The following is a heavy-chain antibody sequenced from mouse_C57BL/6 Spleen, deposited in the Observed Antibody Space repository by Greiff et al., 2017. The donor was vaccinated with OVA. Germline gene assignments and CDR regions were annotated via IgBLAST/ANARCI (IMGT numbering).Heavy chain of an antibody. CDR3: ARSIGYDYDGYFDV. J-gene: IGHJ1*03. D-gene: IGHD2-4*01. CDR1: GYTFTSYW. V-gene: IGHV1-53*01. Sequence: QVQLQQSGTELVKPGASVKLSCKASGYTFTSYWMHWVKQRPGQGLEWIGNINPSNGGTNSNEKFKSKATLTVDKSSSTAYMQLSSLTSEDSAVYYCARSIGYDYDGYFDVWGTGTTVTVSS. CDR2: INPSNGGT.